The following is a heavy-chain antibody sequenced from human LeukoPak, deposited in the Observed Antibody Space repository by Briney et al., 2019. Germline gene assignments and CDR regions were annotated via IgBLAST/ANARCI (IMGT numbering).Heavy chain of an antibody. CDR3: ARGPGGYAWVHYFDY. Sequence: SQTLSLTCTVSGGSISSGGYYWSWIRQHPGKGLEWIGYIYYSGSTYYNPSLKSRVTISVDTSKNQFSLKLSSVTAADTAVYYCARGPGGYAWVHYFDYWGQGTLVTVSS. CDR2: IYYSGST. J-gene: IGHJ4*02. V-gene: IGHV4-31*03. D-gene: IGHD3-10*01. CDR1: GGSISSGGYY.